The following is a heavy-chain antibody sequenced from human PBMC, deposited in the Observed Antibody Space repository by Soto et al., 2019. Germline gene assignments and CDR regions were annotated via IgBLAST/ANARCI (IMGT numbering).Heavy chain of an antibody. CDR1: GYTFTSYG. D-gene: IGHD2-2*01. V-gene: IGHV1-18*01. CDR2: ISAYNGNT. CDR3: AREVVCTSCYHQTNWFDP. Sequence: GASVKVSCKASGYTFTSYGISWLRQAPGQGLEWMGWISAYNGNTNYAQKLQGRVTMTTDTSTSTAYMELRSLRSDDTAVYYCAREVVCTSCYHQTNWFDPWGQGTLVTVSS. J-gene: IGHJ5*02.